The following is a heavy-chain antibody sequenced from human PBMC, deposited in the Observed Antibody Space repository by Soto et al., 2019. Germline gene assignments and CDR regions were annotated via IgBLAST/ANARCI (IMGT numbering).Heavy chain of an antibody. J-gene: IGHJ6*03. V-gene: IGHV1-69*02. CDR2: IIPILGIA. CDR1: GGTFSSYT. D-gene: IGHD1-20*01. Sequence: SVKVSCKASGGTFSSYTISWVRQAPGQGLEWMGRIIPILGIANYAQKFQGRVTITADKSTSTAYMELSSLRSEDTAVYYCARGLTGPNYYYYYMDVWGKGTTVTVSS. CDR3: ARGLTGPNYYYYYMDV.